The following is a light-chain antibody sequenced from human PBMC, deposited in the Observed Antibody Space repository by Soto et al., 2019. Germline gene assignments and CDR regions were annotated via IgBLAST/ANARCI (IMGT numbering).Light chain of an antibody. V-gene: IGKV1-5*01. Sequence: DIQMTQSPSTLSASGGGRVTITCRARQSVGTWVAWYQQKPGKAPKLLIYGASNLESGVPSWSSGSGYGTEFTLTITTLQSGDFATYFCQQYNGNTWSFGPGTKVDIK. CDR1: QSVGTW. J-gene: IGKJ1*01. CDR2: GAS. CDR3: QQYNGNTWS.